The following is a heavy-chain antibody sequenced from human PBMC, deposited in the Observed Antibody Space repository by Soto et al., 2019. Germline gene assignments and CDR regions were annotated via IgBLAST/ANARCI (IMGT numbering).Heavy chain of an antibody. CDR3: IKDAPNGSIDE. CDR1: GFMFEQYV. V-gene: IGHV3-9*01. Sequence: VQVVASGGGLVEPVRSLRLSCAVSGFMFEQYVMHWVRQAPGKGLECVSTVSPTGDTVAYADSVEGRFTVSRDNAKNSLYLQMNSLKGDDTAFYYCIKDAPNGSIDEWGQGTLVTVSS. D-gene: IGHD3-10*01. CDR2: VSPTGDTV. J-gene: IGHJ4*02.